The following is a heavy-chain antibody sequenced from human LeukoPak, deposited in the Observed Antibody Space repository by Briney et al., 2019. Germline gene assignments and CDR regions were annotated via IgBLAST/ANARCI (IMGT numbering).Heavy chain of an antibody. CDR2: ISGSGGST. CDR1: GFTFSSYA. J-gene: IGHJ5*02. V-gene: IGHV3-23*01. D-gene: IGHD3-3*01. CDR3: AKDRVYYDFWSGYSGGNWFDP. Sequence: GGSLRLSCAASGFTFSSYAMSWVRQAPGKGLEWVSAISGSGGSTYYADSVKGRFTISRDNSKNTLYLQVNSLRAEDTAVYYCAKDRVYYDFWSGYSGGNWFDPWGQGTLVTVSS.